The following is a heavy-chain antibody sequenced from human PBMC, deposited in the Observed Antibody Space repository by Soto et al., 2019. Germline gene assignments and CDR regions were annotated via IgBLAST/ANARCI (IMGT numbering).Heavy chain of an antibody. V-gene: IGHV4-39*01. CDR2: IDYSGST. Sequence: QLQLQESGPGLVKPSETLSLTCTVSGGSISSSSYYWGWIRQLPGKGLEWIGSIDYSGSTYYNPFLKRRVTLSVDTSKNQFSLTLSSVTDADTAVYYCARTAGYSSARYYYYGMDVWGQGTTVTGSS. CDR3: ARTAGYSSARYYYYGMDV. CDR1: GGSISSSSYY. J-gene: IGHJ6*02. D-gene: IGHD6-25*01.